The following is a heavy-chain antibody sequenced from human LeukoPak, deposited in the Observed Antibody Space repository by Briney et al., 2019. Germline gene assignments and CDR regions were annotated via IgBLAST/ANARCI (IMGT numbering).Heavy chain of an antibody. D-gene: IGHD5-18*01. J-gene: IGHJ4*02. CDR3: ATLGYSYGTDY. Sequence: SETLSLTCTVSGGSISSNSYYWGWIRQSPGKGLEWIGSIYYSGSTYYNPSLKSRVTISVDTSKNQFSLKLSSVTAADTAVYYCATLGYSYGTDYWGQGTLVTVSS. CDR2: IYYSGST. V-gene: IGHV4-39*01. CDR1: GGSISSNSYY.